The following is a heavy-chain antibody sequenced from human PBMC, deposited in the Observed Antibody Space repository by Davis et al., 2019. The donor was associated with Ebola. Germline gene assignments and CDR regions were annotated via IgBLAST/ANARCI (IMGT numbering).Heavy chain of an antibody. CDR3: ARDPNWNYVFYYYGMDV. J-gene: IGHJ6*02. Sequence: ASVKVSCKASGYTFTSYYMHWVRQAPGQGLEWMGIINPSGGSTSYAQKFQGRVTMTRDTSTSTVYMELSSLRSDDTAVYYCARDPNWNYVFYYYGMDVWGQGTTVTVSS. D-gene: IGHD1-7*01. CDR1: GYTFTSYY. V-gene: IGHV1-46*01. CDR2: INPSGGST.